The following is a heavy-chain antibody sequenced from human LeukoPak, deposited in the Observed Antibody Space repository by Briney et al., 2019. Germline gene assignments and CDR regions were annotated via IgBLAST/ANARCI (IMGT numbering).Heavy chain of an antibody. CDR3: AREVGAAAGTRDYFDY. V-gene: IGHV4-30-4*01. Sequence: PSETLSLTCTVSGGSISSGDYYWSWIRQPPGTGLEWIGYIYYSGSTYYNPSLKRRVTISVDTSKNQFSLKLSSVTAADTAVYYCAREVGAAAGTRDYFDYWGQGTLVTVSS. CDR1: GGSISSGDYY. CDR2: IYYSGST. D-gene: IGHD6-13*01. J-gene: IGHJ4*02.